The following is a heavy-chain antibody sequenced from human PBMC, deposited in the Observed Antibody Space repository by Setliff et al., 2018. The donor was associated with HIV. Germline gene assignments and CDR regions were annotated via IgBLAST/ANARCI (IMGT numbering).Heavy chain of an antibody. D-gene: IGHD6-19*01. CDR3: ARGAWYTSGWYSSRYMDV. CDR1: GYTFTNSD. J-gene: IGHJ6*03. CDR2: MNPNSGNT. Sequence: RASVKVSCKASGYTFTNSDINWVRQATGQGLGWMGWMNPNSGNTGYAQKFQGRVIMTRDTSITTAYMELSSLRSDDTAVYYCARGAWYTSGWYSSRYMDVWGKGTTVTVSS. V-gene: IGHV1-8*02.